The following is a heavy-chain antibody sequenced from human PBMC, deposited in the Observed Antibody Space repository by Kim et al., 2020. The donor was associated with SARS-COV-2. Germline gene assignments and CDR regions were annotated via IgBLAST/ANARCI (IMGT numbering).Heavy chain of an antibody. J-gene: IGHJ4*02. V-gene: IGHV3-30*18. CDR1: GFTFSSYG. CDR2: ISYDGSNK. CDR3: AKKGAAAGCPFDY. D-gene: IGHD6-13*01. Sequence: GGSLRLSCAASGFTFSSYGMHWVRQAPGKGLEWVAVISYDGSNKYYADSVKGRFTISRDNSKNTLYLQMNSLRAEDTAVYYCAKKGAAAGCPFDYWGQGTLVTVSS.